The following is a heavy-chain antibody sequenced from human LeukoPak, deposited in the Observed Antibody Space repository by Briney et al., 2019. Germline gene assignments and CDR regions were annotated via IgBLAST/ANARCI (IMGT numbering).Heavy chain of an antibody. CDR1: GFTFSNYG. D-gene: IGHD3-10*01. V-gene: IGHV3-30*18. J-gene: IGHJ4*02. CDR2: ISDDGRTK. CDR3: AKRVRYGSGNYHFDH. Sequence: GGSLRLSCAASGFTFSNYGMHWVRQAPGKGLEWVAVISDDGRTKYYADSVKGRFTISRDNSKNTLYLQMNSLTAEDTAVYYCAKRVRYGSGNYHFDHWGQGTLVTVSS.